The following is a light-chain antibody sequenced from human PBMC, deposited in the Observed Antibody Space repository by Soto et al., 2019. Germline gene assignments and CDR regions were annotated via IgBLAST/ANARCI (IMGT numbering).Light chain of an antibody. J-gene: IGKJ1*01. CDR3: QQYNDNWT. Sequence: DIQMTHSPSTLSASVGDRVTITCRASQSISSWLAWYQQKPGTAPKLLIYKASTLQTGVPSRFSGSGSGTEFTLTLSSLQPDDSATYYCQQYNDNWTFGQRTKVDIK. V-gene: IGKV1-5*03. CDR1: QSISSW. CDR2: KAS.